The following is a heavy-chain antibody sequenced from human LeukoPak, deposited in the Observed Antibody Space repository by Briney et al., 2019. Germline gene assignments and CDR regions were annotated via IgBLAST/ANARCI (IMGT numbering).Heavy chain of an antibody. J-gene: IGHJ4*02. CDR1: GFNFSSYW. D-gene: IGHD2-15*01. Sequence: GGSLRLSCAASGFNFSSYWMHWVRQAPGKGLVWISRINYDGTTTSYADSVKGRFTISRDNSKNTLYLQMNSLRAEDTAVYYCARVVVVAATTLTYFDYWGQGTLVTVSS. CDR2: INYDGTTT. CDR3: ARVVVVAATTLTYFDY. V-gene: IGHV3-74*01.